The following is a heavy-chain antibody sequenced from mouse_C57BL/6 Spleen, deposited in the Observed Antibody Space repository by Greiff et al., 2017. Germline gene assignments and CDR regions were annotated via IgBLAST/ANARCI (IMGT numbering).Heavy chain of an antibody. D-gene: IGHD4-1*01. CDR3: AREEELAQYYFDY. V-gene: IGHV1-82*01. CDR2: IYPGDGDT. CDR1: GYAFSSSW. Sequence: VKLMESGPELVKPGASVKISCKASGYAFSSSWMNWVKQRPGKGLEWIGRIYPGDGDTNYNGKFKGKATLTADKSSSTAYMQLSSLTSEDSAVYFCAREEELAQYYFDYWGQGTTLTVSS. J-gene: IGHJ2*01.